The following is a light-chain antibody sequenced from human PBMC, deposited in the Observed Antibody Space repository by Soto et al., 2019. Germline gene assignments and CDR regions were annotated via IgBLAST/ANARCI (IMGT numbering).Light chain of an antibody. CDR3: CAYAGSSTV. CDR1: SSDVGSYNL. CDR2: EGS. Sequence: QSLLTQPASVSGYPGQSIPISCTATSSDVGSYNLVYLYQQHPGKAPKLMIYEGSTRPSGFSNRFSGSKSGNTAALTISGLQAEDEADYYCCAYAGSSTVFGTGTKVTVL. J-gene: IGLJ1*01. V-gene: IGLV2-23*01.